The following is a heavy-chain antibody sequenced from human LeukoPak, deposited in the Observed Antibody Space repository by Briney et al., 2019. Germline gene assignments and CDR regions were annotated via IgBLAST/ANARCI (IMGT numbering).Heavy chain of an antibody. D-gene: IGHD2-2*02. CDR3: ARVAGGYCSSTSCYIAWFDP. J-gene: IGHJ5*02. CDR2: IYYSGST. CDR1: GGSISSHY. Sequence: SETLSLTCTVSGGSISSHYWSWIRQPPGKGLEWIGYIYYSGSTNCNPSLMSRVTISVDTSKNQFSLKLSSVTAADTAVYYCARVAGGYCSSTSCYIAWFDPWGQGTLVTVSS. V-gene: IGHV4-59*11.